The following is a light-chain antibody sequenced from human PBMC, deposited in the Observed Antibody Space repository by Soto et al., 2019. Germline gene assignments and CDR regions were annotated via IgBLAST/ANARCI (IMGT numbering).Light chain of an antibody. V-gene: IGKV3-15*01. Sequence: EIVMTQSPATLSVSPGERATLSCRASQSVSSNLAWYQQKPGQAPRLLVYGASTRATGIPARFSGSGSGTQFTLTISSLQSEDFAVYYCQQHNNWPLTVGGGTKVDI. CDR3: QQHNNWPLT. CDR1: QSVSSN. CDR2: GAS. J-gene: IGKJ4*01.